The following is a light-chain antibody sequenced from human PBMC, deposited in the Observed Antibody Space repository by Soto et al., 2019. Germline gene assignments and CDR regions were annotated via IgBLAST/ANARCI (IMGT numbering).Light chain of an antibody. V-gene: IGLV4-69*01. J-gene: IGLJ2*01. CDR1: SGHNNYA. CDR2: LNSDGSH. CDR3: QTWGTGIVV. Sequence: QSVLTQSPSASASLGASVKLTCTLSSGHNNYAIAWHQQQPEKGPRYLMKLNSDGSHSKGDGIPDRFSGSSSGTERYLIISSLQSEDEADYYCQTWGTGIVVFGGGTKLTVL.